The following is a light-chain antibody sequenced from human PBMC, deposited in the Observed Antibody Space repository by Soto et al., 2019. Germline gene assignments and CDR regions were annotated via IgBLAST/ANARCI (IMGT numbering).Light chain of an antibody. J-gene: IGLJ1*01. Sequence: QSVLTQAPSASGTPGQRVIISCSGSSSNIASNTVNWYQRLPGTAPKLLIYTNDQRPSGVPVRFSASKSGTSASLAISGLQSEDEAYYYCAPWDESLNGDVLGTGTKVTVL. CDR2: TND. CDR3: APWDESLNGDV. V-gene: IGLV1-44*01. CDR1: SSNIASNT.